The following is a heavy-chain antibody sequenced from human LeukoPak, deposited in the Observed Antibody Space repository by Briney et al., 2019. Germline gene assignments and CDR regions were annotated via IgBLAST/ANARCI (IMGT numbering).Heavy chain of an antibody. D-gene: IGHD3-10*01. Sequence: GGALRLSCAASGFRFSSYPMHWVRQAPGKGLEWVSDISYDGSNSNCADSVKGRFTISRDNPENTLFLQMNSLRAEDTAVYYCARDGVGTAFDMWGQGTMVTVSP. J-gene: IGHJ3*02. CDR3: ARDGVGTAFDM. CDR1: GFRFSSYP. V-gene: IGHV3-30*01. CDR2: ISYDGSNS.